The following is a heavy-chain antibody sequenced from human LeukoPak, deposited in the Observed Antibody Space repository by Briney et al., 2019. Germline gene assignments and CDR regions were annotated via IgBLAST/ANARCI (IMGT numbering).Heavy chain of an antibody. CDR3: ARVLTGSWDWFDP. CDR1: KFSFSAYW. J-gene: IGHJ5*02. D-gene: IGHD2-8*02. V-gene: IGHV3-74*01. Sequence: GGSLRLSCAASKFSFSAYWMHWVRQAPGKGLVWVSRVNSDGSRTNYADSVKGRFAISRDNAKNTLYLQMNSLRAEDTAVYYCARVLTGSWDWFDPWGRGTLVTVSS. CDR2: VNSDGSRT.